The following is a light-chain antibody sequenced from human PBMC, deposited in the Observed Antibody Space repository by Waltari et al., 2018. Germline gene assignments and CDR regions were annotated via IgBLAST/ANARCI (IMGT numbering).Light chain of an antibody. J-gene: IGKJ4*01. CDR1: RDIRNY. V-gene: IGKV1-9*01. CDR2: AAS. CDR3: QQPPGT. Sequence: DIQLTQSPSFLSASVGDRVTFTCRASRDIRNYLAWYQQKSGKAPKPLIFAASTLQNGVPSRFGGSGSGTEFTLTISSLQPEDLATYYCQQPPGTFGGGTK.